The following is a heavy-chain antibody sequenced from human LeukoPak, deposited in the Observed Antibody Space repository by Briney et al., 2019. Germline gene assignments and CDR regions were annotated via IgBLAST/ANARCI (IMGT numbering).Heavy chain of an antibody. D-gene: IGHD6-13*01. Sequence: SETLSLTCTVSGGSISSGSYYWSWIRQPAGKGLEWIGRIYTSGSTNYNPSLKSRVTISVDTSKNQFSLKLSSMTAADTAVYYCARDQGSSSWHTFDYWGQGTLVTVSS. CDR3: ARDQGSSSWHTFDY. CDR1: GGSISSGSYY. J-gene: IGHJ4*02. CDR2: IYTSGST. V-gene: IGHV4-61*02.